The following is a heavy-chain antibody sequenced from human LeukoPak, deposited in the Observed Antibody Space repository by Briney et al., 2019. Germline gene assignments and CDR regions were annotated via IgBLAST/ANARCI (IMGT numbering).Heavy chain of an antibody. J-gene: IGHJ1*01. D-gene: IGHD3-22*01. V-gene: IGHV4-39*07. CDR2: IYYSGST. Sequence: SETLSLTCTVSGGSISSSSYYWGWIRQPPGKGLEWIGSIYYSGSTYYNPSLKSRVTISVDTSKNQFSLKLSSVTAADTAVYYCARASYDSPVEYFQHWGQGTLVTVSS. CDR3: ARASYDSPVEYFQH. CDR1: GGSISSSSYY.